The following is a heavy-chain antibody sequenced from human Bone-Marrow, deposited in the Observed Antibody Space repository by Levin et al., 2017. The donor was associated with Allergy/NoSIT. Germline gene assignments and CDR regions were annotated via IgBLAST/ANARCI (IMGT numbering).Heavy chain of an antibody. CDR1: GFTFRNYD. CDR2: ISDTGDYT. V-gene: IGHV3-23*01. Sequence: GESLKISCAGSGFTFRNYDMFWVRQAPGKGLEWVSAISDTGDYTFHADSVKGRFTISRDNSKNTLYLQMNSLRAEDTAVFYCAKRQPCRNGVCHSLDVWGQGTMVTVSS. J-gene: IGHJ6*02. D-gene: IGHD2-8*01. CDR3: AKRQPCRNGVCHSLDV.